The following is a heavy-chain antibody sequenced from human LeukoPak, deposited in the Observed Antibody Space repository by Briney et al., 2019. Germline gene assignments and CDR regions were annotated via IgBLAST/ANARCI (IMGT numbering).Heavy chain of an antibody. J-gene: IGHJ3*02. CDR1: GGSISGYY. CDR3: ARHLPIGGGGIDAFDI. D-gene: IGHD3-16*01. Sequence: KPSETLSLTCTASGGSISGYYWSWIRQPPGKGLEWIGYIHYTGRTTYNPSLRSRVTISVDTSKNQFSLNLSSVAAADTAVYYCARHLPIGGGGIDAFDIWVQGTAVTVSS. V-gene: IGHV4-59*08. CDR2: IHYTGRT.